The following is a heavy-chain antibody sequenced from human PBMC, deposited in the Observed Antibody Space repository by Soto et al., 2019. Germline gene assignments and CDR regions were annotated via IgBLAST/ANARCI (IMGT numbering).Heavy chain of an antibody. J-gene: IGHJ4*02. V-gene: IGHV5-10-1*01. CDR3: ATQIYDSDTGPNCQYYFDS. Sequence: ESLKISCKGSVYSFAGYWITWLRQKPGKGLEWMGRIDPIDSQTYYSPSFRGHVTISATKSITTVFLQWSSLRASDTAMYYCATQIYDSDTGPNCQYYFDSWGQGTRVTVSS. CDR2: IDPIDSQT. CDR1: VYSFAGYW. D-gene: IGHD3-22*01.